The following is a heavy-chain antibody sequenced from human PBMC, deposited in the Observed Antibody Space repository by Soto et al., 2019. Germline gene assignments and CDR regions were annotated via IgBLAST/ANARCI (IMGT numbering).Heavy chain of an antibody. D-gene: IGHD2-2*01. Sequence: QVQLVQSGAEVVKPGSSVKVSCKASGDTFDTFAISWVRQAPGQGLEWMGGIIPIFRTPDYGQKFQGRVTITADESTSIAYMELSSLRSEDTAVYYCARDKDREQVGGNYYYTLDVWGQGTTVTVSS. CDR1: GDTFDTFA. V-gene: IGHV1-69*12. CDR3: ARDKDREQVGGNYYYTLDV. J-gene: IGHJ6*02. CDR2: IIPIFRTP.